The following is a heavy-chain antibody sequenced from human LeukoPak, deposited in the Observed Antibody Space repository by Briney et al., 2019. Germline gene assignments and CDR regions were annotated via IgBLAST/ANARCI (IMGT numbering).Heavy chain of an antibody. CDR2: INAANGNI. Sequence: ASVKVSCKASGYIFTNHGIHWVRQAPEQRLECMGWINAANGNIKYSPSFQGRVTFTGDISASTVYMEMSSLRSEDTALYYCARDGGGRYGTTLLDYWGQGTLVTVSS. D-gene: IGHD1/OR15-1a*01. J-gene: IGHJ4*02. V-gene: IGHV1-3*01. CDR3: ARDGGGRYGTTLLDY. CDR1: GYIFTNHG.